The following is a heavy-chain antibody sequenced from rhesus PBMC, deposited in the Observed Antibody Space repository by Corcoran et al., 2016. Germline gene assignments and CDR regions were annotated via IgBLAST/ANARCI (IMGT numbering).Heavy chain of an antibody. D-gene: IGHD6-37*01. J-gene: IGHJ4*01. V-gene: IGHV4-65*02. CDR3: ARRGGGWFLDF. Sequence: QVQLQESGPGLVKPSETLSLTCAVSGGSISSSQWWSWIRQPPRKGLEWIGNIGGSSGSTYYNPALKSLVTISKDTSKNQFSLKLSSVTAADTAVYYCARRGGGWFLDFWGQGVLVTVSS. CDR1: GGSISSSQW. CDR2: IGGSSGST.